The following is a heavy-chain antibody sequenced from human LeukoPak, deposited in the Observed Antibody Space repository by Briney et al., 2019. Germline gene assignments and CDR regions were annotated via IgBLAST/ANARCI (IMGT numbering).Heavy chain of an antibody. D-gene: IGHD3-22*01. Sequence: GGSLRLSCAASGFTFSVYYMSWIRQAPGKGLEWVSYISCSGCTIYYADSVKGRFTISRDNAKNSLYLQMNSLRAEDTAVYYCATLPAPSDSSGYSTDYWGQGTLVTVSS. CDR3: ATLPAPSDSSGYSTDY. J-gene: IGHJ4*02. CDR1: GFTFSVYY. V-gene: IGHV3-11*01. CDR2: ISCSGCTI.